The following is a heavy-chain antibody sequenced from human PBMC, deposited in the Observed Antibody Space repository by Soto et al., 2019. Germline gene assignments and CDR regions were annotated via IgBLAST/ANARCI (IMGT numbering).Heavy chain of an antibody. CDR2: IYWDDDK. CDR3: AHGSDHYDY. Sequence: QITLKESGPTLVKPTQTLTLTCTFSGFSLRTSGVTVGWIRQPPGKALEWLALIYWDDDKRYSPSLESRLTITKDTSRNQVVLTMTNMDPVDTATYYCAHGSDHYDYWGQGTLVTVSS. V-gene: IGHV2-5*02. J-gene: IGHJ4*02. CDR1: GFSLRTSGVT.